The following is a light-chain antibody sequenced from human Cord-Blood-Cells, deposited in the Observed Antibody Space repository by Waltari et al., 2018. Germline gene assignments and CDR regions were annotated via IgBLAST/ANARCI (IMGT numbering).Light chain of an antibody. V-gene: IGLV2-8*01. CDR2: EVS. CDR1: SSDVGGHHY. Sequence: QSAPTHPPSSSGSPGQSVTIPCPGTSSDVGGHHYVSWYQQHPGKAPKLMIYEVSKRPSGVPDRFSGSKSGNTASLTVSGLQAEDEADYYCSSYAGSNNLVFGGGTKLTVL. J-gene: IGLJ3*02. CDR3: SSYAGSNNLV.